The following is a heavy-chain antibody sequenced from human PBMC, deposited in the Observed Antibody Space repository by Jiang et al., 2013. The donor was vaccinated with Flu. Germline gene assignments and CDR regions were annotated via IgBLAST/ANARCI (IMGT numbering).Heavy chain of an antibody. V-gene: IGHV4-34*01. D-gene: IGHD2-15*01. J-gene: IGHJ4*01. Sequence: LLKPSETLSLTCAVYGGSFSGYYWSWIRQPPGKGLEWIGEINHSGSTNYNPSLKSRVTISVDTSKNQFSLKLSSVTAADTAVYYCARLVLGYCSGGSCYPRDY. CDR1: GGSFSGYY. CDR2: INHSGST. CDR3: ARLVLGYCSGGSCYPRDY.